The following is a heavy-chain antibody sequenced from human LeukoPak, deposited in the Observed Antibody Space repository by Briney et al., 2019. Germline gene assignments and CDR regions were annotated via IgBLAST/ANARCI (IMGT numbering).Heavy chain of an antibody. D-gene: IGHD1-26*01. J-gene: IGHJ4*02. CDR1: GFTFNSYG. CDR3: AKVVHGSYFIFDY. CDR2: ISGSGGST. V-gene: IGHV3-23*01. Sequence: GGSLRLSCAPSGFTFNSYGMSWVRQAPGKGLEWVSAISGSGGSTYYADSVKGRFTISRDNSKNTLNLQMNSLRAEDTAVYYCAKVVHGSYFIFDYWGQGTLVTVSS.